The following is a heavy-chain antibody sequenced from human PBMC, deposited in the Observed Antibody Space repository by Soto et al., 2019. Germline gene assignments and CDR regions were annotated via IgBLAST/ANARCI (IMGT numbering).Heavy chain of an antibody. CDR3: ARESEDLTSNFDY. J-gene: IGHJ4*02. Sequence: GGSLRLSCAASGFTFTRYSMNWVRQAPGKGLEWVSSIGSTTNYIYYGDSMKGRFTISRDNAKNSLYLEMNSLRAEDTAVYYCARESEDLTSNFDYWGQGTLVTVSS. CDR1: GFTFTRYS. V-gene: IGHV3-21*06. CDR2: IGSTTNYI.